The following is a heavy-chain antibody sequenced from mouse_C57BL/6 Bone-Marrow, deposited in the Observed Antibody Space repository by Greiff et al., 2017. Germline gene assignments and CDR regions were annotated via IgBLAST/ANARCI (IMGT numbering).Heavy chain of an antibody. CDR2: ISDGGSYT. CDR1: GFTFSSYA. Sequence: EVKVVESGGGLVKPGGSLKLSCAASGFTFSSYAMSWVRQTPEKRLEWVATISDGGSYTYYPDNVKGRFTISRDNAKNNLYLQMSHLKSEDTAMYYCARPLYVYVVAWFAYWGQGTLVTGSA. V-gene: IGHV5-4*03. CDR3: ARPLYVYVVAWFAY. J-gene: IGHJ3*01. D-gene: IGHD2-2*01.